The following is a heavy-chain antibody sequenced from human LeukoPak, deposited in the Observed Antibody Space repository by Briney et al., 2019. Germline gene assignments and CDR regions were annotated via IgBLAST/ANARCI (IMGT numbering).Heavy chain of an antibody. Sequence: PGGSLRLSCAASGFTFGDYAMHWVRQAPGKGLEWVSGISWNSGSIGYADSVKGRFTISRDNAKNSLYLQMNSLRAEDTALYYCAKDTVGGSYSGLDYWGQGTLVTVSS. D-gene: IGHD1-26*01. CDR1: GFTFGDYA. J-gene: IGHJ4*02. CDR2: ISWNSGSI. V-gene: IGHV3-9*01. CDR3: AKDTVGGSYSGLDY.